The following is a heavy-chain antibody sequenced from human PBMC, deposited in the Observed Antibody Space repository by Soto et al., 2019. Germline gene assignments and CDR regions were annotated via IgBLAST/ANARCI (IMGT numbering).Heavy chain of an antibody. CDR3: AREAAAGTGWFDP. J-gene: IGHJ5*02. CDR2: INSDGSST. D-gene: IGHD6-13*01. CDR1: GFTFSSYW. V-gene: IGHV3-74*01. Sequence: EVQLVESGGGLVQPGGSLRLSCAASGFTFSSYWMHWVRQAPGKGLVWVSRINSDGSSTSYADSVKGRFTISRDNAKNSLYLQMNSLRAEDTAVYYCAREAAAGTGWFDPWGQGTLVTVSS.